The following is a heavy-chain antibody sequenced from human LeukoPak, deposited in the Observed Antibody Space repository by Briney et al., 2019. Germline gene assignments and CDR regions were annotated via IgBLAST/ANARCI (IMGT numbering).Heavy chain of an antibody. CDR3: ARVGYSMRLGYFDY. V-gene: IGHV1-46*01. CDR1: GCTFTRYY. D-gene: IGHD5-18*01. J-gene: IGHJ4*02. Sequence: ASVKVSCKAAGCTFTRYYMNWVRESPGQGLEGIGIINPSGGSTSYAQKFQGRVTMTRDTSTSTVYMELSRLRSEDTAVYYCARVGYSMRLGYFDYWGQGTLVTVSS. CDR2: INPSGGST.